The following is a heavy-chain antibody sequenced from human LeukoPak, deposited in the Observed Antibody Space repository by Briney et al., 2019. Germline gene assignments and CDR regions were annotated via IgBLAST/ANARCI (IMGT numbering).Heavy chain of an antibody. D-gene: IGHD7-27*01. V-gene: IGHV4-34*01. CDR1: GGSFSGYY. CDR2: INHSGST. Sequence: PSETLSLTCAVYGGSFSGYYWSWIRQPPGKGLEWIGEINHSGSTNYNPSLKSRVTISVDTSKNQFSLNLSSVTAADTAVYYCARERGLGINYMDVWGKGTTVTVSS. CDR3: ARERGLGINYMDV. J-gene: IGHJ6*03.